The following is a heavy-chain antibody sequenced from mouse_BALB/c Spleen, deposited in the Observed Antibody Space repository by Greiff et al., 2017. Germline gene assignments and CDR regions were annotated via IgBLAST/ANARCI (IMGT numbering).Heavy chain of an antibody. D-gene: IGHD2-4*01. J-gene: IGHJ3*01. CDR3: ARSTMITTWFAY. CDR1: SYTFTDYA. V-gene: IGHV1-67*01. Sequence: QVQLKESGPELVRPGVSVKISCKGSSYTFTDYAMHWVKQSHAKSLEWIGVISTYYGNTNYNQKFKGKATMTVDKSSSTAYMELARLTSEDSAVYYCARSTMITTWFAYWGQGTLVTVSA. CDR2: ISTYYGNT.